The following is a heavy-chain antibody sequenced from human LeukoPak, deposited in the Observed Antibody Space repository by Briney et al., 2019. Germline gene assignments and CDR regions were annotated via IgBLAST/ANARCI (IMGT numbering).Heavy chain of an antibody. CDR3: ARLREIPVFGVVTKSTSYFDY. V-gene: IGHV4-4*02. D-gene: IGHD3-3*01. CDR2: IYHSGST. Sequence: SETLSLTCAVSGGSISSSNWWSWVRQPPGKGLEWIGEIYHSGSTNYNPSLKSRVTISVDKSKNQFSLKLSSVTAADTAVYYCARLREIPVFGVVTKSTSYFDYWGQGTLVTVSS. J-gene: IGHJ4*02. CDR1: GGSISSSNW.